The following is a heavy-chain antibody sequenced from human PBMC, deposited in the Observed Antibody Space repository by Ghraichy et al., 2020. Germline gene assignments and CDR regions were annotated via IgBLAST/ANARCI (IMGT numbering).Heavy chain of an antibody. V-gene: IGHV4-39*01. Sequence: SETLSLTCTVSGGSISSSSYYWGWIRQPPGKGLEWIGSIHYSGSTYYNPSLMSRVTISIDTSRNQCSLELRSVTAADTAVYYCAKASKGAYTGSDYWGQGTLVTVSS. CDR3: AKASKGAYTGSDY. D-gene: IGHD2-21*01. CDR1: GGSISSSSYY. CDR2: IHYSGST. J-gene: IGHJ4*02.